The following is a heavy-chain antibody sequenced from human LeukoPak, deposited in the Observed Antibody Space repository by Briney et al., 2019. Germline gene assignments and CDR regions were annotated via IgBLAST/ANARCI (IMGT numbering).Heavy chain of an antibody. CDR3: ARVFPLSVGATRGGAFDI. Sequence: WGSLRLSCAASGFTFTNYIMSWVRQAPGKGLEWVSDISGSSSYICYADSLKGRFTISRDNARNSLFLQMNSLRTEDTAVYFCARVFPLSVGATRGGAFDIWGQGTMVAVSS. CDR1: GFTFTNYI. J-gene: IGHJ3*02. V-gene: IGHV3-21*01. D-gene: IGHD1-26*01. CDR2: ISGSSSYI.